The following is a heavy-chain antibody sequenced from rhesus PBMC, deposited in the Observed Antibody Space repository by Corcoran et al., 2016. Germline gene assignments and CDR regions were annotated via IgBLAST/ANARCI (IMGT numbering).Heavy chain of an antibody. Sequence: QVQLQESGPGLVKPSETLSITCAVSGYSISSAYGWSWIRPPHGKGLEWVWFIGGTRDTTNYDPSLQSRVTVSKDTSKNQFSLKLSSVSAADTAVYYCASFTATFYFDSWGQGVLVTVSS. V-gene: IGHV4-127*01. J-gene: IGHJ4*01. CDR3: ASFTATFYFDS. D-gene: IGHD5-12*01. CDR2: IGGTRDTT. CDR1: GYSISSAYG.